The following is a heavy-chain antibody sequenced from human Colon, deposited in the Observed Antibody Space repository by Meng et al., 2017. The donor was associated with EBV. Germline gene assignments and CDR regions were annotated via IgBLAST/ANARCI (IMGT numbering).Heavy chain of an antibody. CDR2: IIHGGSP. J-gene: IGHJ4*02. V-gene: IGHV4-34*12. CDR3: ARRPTGIDY. CDR1: GGYLSGAY. D-gene: IGHD2-8*02. Sequence: QVQLHQGCAGLLKPSEPLSLPCAVNGGYLSGAYWNWIRQPPGKGLEWIGEIIHGGSPSYNPSLKSRVTISIDTSKNQLSLMLSSVTAADTAGYYCARRPTGIDYWGQGTLVTVSS.